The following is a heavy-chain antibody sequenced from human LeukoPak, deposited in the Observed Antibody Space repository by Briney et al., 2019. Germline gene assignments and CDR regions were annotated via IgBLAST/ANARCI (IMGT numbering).Heavy chain of an antibody. J-gene: IGHJ4*02. D-gene: IGHD3-22*01. CDR1: GGSFSGYY. V-gene: IGHV4-34*01. Sequence: PSETLSLTCAVYGGSFSGYYWSWLRQPPGKGLEWIGEINHSGSTNYNPSLKSRVTISVDTSKNQFSLKLSSVTAADTAVYYCARGVFLRGITMIVVVIPLFDYWGQGALVTVSS. CDR2: INHSGST. CDR3: ARGVFLRGITMIVVVIPLFDY.